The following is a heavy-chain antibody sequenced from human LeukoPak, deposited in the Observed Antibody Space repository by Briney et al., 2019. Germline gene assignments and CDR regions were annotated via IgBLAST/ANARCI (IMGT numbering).Heavy chain of an antibody. CDR3: ARAIRIGAPSVN. CDR1: GFTFSSYA. Sequence: GGSLRLSCAASGFTFSSYAMHWVRQAPGKGLEWVAVISYDGSNKYCADSVKGRFTISRDNSKNTLYLQMNSLRAEDTAVYYCARAIRIGAPSVNWGQGTLVTVSS. D-gene: IGHD1-26*01. J-gene: IGHJ4*02. CDR2: ISYDGSNK. V-gene: IGHV3-30*04.